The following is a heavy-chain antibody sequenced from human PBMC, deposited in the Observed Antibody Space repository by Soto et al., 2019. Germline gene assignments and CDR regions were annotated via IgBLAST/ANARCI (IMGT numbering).Heavy chain of an antibody. V-gene: IGHV4-39*01. CDR3: VAYDSSGYDAFDI. D-gene: IGHD3-22*01. Sequence: SETLSLTCAVSSGSISSSSYYWGWIRQPPGKGLEWIGSIYYSGSTYYNPSLKSRVTISVDTSKNQFSLKLSSVTAADTAVYYCVAYDSSGYDAFDIWGQGTMVT. CDR2: IYYSGST. J-gene: IGHJ3*02. CDR1: SGSISSSSYY.